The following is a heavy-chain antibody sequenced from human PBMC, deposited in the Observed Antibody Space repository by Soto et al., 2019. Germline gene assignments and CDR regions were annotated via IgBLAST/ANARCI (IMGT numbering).Heavy chain of an antibody. CDR2: IIPILGIA. Sequence: ASVKVSCKASGGTFSSYTISWVRQAPGQGLEWMGRIIPILGIANYAQKFQGRVTITADKSTSTAYMELSSLSSEDTAVYYCAREEQIAAAAHFDYWGQGTLVTVSS. D-gene: IGHD6-13*01. CDR1: GGTFSSYT. J-gene: IGHJ4*02. CDR3: AREEQIAAAAHFDY. V-gene: IGHV1-69*04.